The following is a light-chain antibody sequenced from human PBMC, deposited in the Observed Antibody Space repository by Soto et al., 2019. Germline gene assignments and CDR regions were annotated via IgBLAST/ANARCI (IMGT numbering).Light chain of an antibody. CDR2: KAS. Sequence: DIQLTQSPSTLSASVGDRVTITCRASRSIINWLAWYQQKSGKGPKLLIYKASGLESGVPSRFSGSGSGTDFTLTISSLQPDDFVTYHCQQYESYSPLTFGGGTKVDIK. CDR3: QQYESYSPLT. CDR1: RSIINW. J-gene: IGKJ4*01. V-gene: IGKV1-5*03.